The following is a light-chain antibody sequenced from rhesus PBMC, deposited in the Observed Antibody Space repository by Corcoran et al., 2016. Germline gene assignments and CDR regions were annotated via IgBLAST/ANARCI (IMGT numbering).Light chain of an antibody. CDR2: RSS. V-gene: IGKV1S9*01. J-gene: IGKJ4*01. CDR1: QSLSNY. Sequence: DIQMTQSPSSLSASVGDRVTIACQASQSLSNYLNWYQQNPGKNPKLLIYRSSPLQNGIPSRFSGSGSGTDFTLTISSLQPDDFATYYGQQGYSYPLTFGGGTKVELK. CDR3: QQGYSYPLT.